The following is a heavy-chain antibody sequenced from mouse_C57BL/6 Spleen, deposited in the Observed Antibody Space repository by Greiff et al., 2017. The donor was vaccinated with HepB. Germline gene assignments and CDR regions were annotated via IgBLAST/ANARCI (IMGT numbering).Heavy chain of an antibody. CDR3: ASWDYDVGYFDV. Sequence: EVQLQQSGPGLVKPSQSLSLTCSVTGYSITSGYYWNWIRQFPGNKLEWMGYISYDGSNNYNPSLKNRISITRDTSKNQFFLKLNSVTTEDTATYYCASWDYDVGYFDVWGTGTTVTVSS. V-gene: IGHV3-6*01. CDR2: ISYDGSN. CDR1: GYSITSGYY. D-gene: IGHD2-4*01. J-gene: IGHJ1*03.